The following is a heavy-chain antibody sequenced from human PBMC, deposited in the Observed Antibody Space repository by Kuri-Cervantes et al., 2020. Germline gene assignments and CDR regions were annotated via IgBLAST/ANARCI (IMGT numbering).Heavy chain of an antibody. D-gene: IGHD4-23*01. CDR2: MNPNSGGT. J-gene: IGHJ4*02. CDR1: GYTFTSYD. Sequence: ASVKVSCKASGYTFTSYDINWVRQATGQGLEWMGWMNPNSGGTNYAQKFQGRVTMTRDTSISTAYMELSRLRSDDTAVYYCARTTVVTSDFDYWGQGTLVTVSS. CDR3: ARTTVVTSDFDY. V-gene: IGHV1-2*02.